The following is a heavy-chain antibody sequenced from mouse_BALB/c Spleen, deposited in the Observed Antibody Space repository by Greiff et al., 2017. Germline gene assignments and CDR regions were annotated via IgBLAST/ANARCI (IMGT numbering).Heavy chain of an antibody. V-gene: IGHV5-4*02. Sequence: EVQLVESGGGLVKPGGSLKLSCAASGFTFSDYYMYWVRQTPEKRLEWVATISDGGSYTYYPDSVKGRFTISRDNAKNNLYLQMSSLKSEDTAMYYCAREDYWGQGTLVTVSA. CDR2: ISDGGSYT. CDR3: AREDY. J-gene: IGHJ3*01. CDR1: GFTFSDYY.